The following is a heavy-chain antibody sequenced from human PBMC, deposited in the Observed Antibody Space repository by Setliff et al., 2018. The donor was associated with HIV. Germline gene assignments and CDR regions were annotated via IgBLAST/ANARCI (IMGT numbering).Heavy chain of an antibody. CDR3: ARGRRSSGWYVYH. V-gene: IGHV4-59*08. J-gene: IGHJ4*02. D-gene: IGHD6-19*01. CDR1: GGSISSHY. CDR2: IYYNGIT. Sequence: SETLSLTCTVSGGSISSHYWSWIRQPPGKGLEWIGSIYYNGITNYNPSLKSRVTVSVDTSKNQFSLKLSSVTAADTAVYYCARGRRSSGWYVYHWGQGTLVTV.